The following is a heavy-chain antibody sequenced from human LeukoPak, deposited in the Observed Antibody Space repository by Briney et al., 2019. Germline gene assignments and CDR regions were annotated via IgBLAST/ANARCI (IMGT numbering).Heavy chain of an antibody. Sequence: VASVKVSCKASGYTFTSYDINWVRQATGQGLEWMGWMNPNSGNTGYAQKFQSRVTMTRNTSISTAYMELSSLRSEDTAVYYCARAPDPLGYCSSTSCYEPDYWGQGTLVTVSS. V-gene: IGHV1-8*01. CDR3: ARAPDPLGYCSSTSCYEPDY. J-gene: IGHJ4*02. CDR2: MNPNSGNT. D-gene: IGHD2-2*01. CDR1: GYTFTSYD.